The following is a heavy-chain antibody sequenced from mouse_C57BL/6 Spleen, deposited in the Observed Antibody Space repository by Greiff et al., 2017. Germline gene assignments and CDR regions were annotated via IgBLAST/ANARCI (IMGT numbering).Heavy chain of an antibody. D-gene: IGHD2-5*01. J-gene: IGHJ4*01. CDR2: ISDGGSYT. CDR1: GFTFSSYA. V-gene: IGHV5-4*01. Sequence: DVHLVESGGGLVKPGGSLKLSCAASGFTFSSYAMSWVRQTPEKRLEWVATISDGGSYTYYPDNVKGRFTISRDNAKNNLYLQMSHLKSEDTAMYYCARDYSNFHAMDYWGQGTSVTVSS. CDR3: ARDYSNFHAMDY.